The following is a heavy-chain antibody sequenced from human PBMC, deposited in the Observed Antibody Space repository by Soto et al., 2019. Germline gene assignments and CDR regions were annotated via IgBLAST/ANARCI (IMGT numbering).Heavy chain of an antibody. CDR3: ARSIAVAGTLRYYYGMDV. J-gene: IGHJ6*02. CDR1: GDSVSSNSAA. V-gene: IGHV6-1*01. D-gene: IGHD6-19*01. CDR2: TYYRSKWYN. Sequence: SQTLSLTCXISGDSVSSNSAAWNWIRQSPSRGLEWLGRTYYRSKWYNDYAVSVKSRITINPDTSKNQFSLQLNSVTPEDTAVYYCARSIAVAGTLRYYYGMDVWGQGTTVTVSS.